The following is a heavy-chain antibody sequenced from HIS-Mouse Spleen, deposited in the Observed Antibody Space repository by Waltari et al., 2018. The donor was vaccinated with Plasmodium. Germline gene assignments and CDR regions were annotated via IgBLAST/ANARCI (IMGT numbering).Heavy chain of an antibody. V-gene: IGHV4-34*01. Sequence: QVQLQQWGAGLLKPSETLSLTCAVYGGSFSGYYWSWIRQPPGKGLEWFGEINHSGSTNYHPALSSRVTISVDTSKNHVSLKLSSVTAADTAVYYCARGVGYCSGGSCDHYFDYWGQGTLVTVSS. D-gene: IGHD2-15*01. J-gene: IGHJ4*02. CDR2: INHSGST. CDR3: ARGVGYCSGGSCDHYFDY. CDR1: GGSFSGYY.